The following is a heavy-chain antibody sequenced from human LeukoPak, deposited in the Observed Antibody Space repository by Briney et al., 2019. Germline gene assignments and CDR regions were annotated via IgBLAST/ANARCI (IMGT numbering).Heavy chain of an antibody. D-gene: IGHD6-6*01. V-gene: IGHV3-7*01. CDR1: GFTFSSYW. CDR3: ARVPEGKLERSWFDP. J-gene: IGHJ5*02. Sequence: GGSLRLSCAASGFTFSSYWMSWVRQAPGKGLEWVANIKQDGSEKYYVDSVKGRFTISRDNAKNSLYLQMNSLRAEDTAVYYCARVPEGKLERSWFDPWGQGTLVTVSS. CDR2: IKQDGSEK.